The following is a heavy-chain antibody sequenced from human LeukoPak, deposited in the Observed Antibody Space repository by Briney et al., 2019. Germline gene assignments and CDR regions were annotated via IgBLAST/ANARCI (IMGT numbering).Heavy chain of an antibody. CDR1: GGSISSYY. CDR3: ARDQYSGSLDY. V-gene: IGHV4-4*07. D-gene: IGHD1-26*01. CDR2: FYSTGST. J-gene: IGHJ4*02. Sequence: PSETLSLTCTVSGGSISSYYWTWIRQPAGKGLEWIGRFYSTGSTNYNPSLKSRVTMSVDTSKNQFSLKLSSVTAADTAVYYCARDQYSGSLDYWGQGTLVTVSS.